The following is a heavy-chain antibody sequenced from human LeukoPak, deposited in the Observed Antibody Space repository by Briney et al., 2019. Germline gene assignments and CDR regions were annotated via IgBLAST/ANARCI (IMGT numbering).Heavy chain of an antibody. J-gene: IGHJ4*02. CDR2: ISGSGGST. CDR1: GFTFSSYA. Sequence: GGSLRLSCAASGFTFSSYAMSWVRQAPGKGLEWVSAISGSGGSTYYADSVKGRFTISRDNSKSTLYLQMNSLRAEDTAVYYCAKTAPYSFRIVGATFDYWGQGTLVTVSS. V-gene: IGHV3-23*01. D-gene: IGHD1-26*01. CDR3: AKTAPYSFRIVGATFDY.